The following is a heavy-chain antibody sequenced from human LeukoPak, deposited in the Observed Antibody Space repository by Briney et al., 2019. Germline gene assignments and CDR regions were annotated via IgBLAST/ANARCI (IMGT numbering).Heavy chain of an antibody. CDR1: GFTFSSYG. CDR3: AKPSTYYYDSSGSTGAFDI. Sequence: GGSLRLSCAASGFTFSSYGMHWVRQAPGKGLEWVAVISYDGSNKYYADSVKGRFTISRDNSKNTLYLQMNSLRAEDTAVYYCAKPSTYYYDSSGSTGAFDIWGQGTMVTVSS. CDR2: ISYDGSNK. D-gene: IGHD3-22*01. J-gene: IGHJ3*02. V-gene: IGHV3-30*18.